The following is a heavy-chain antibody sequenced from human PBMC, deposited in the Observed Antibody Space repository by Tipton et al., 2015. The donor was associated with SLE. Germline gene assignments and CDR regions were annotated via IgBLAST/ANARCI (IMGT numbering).Heavy chain of an antibody. Sequence: LRLSCTVSGGSLSCYYWSWLRQPAGKGLEWIGRIYTSGSTNYNPSLKSRVTMSVDTSKNQFSLKLSSVTAADTAVYYCATLGATTDFDYWGQGTLVTVSS. D-gene: IGHD1-26*01. CDR2: IYTSGST. V-gene: IGHV4-4*07. CDR1: GGSLSCYY. J-gene: IGHJ4*02. CDR3: ATLGATTDFDY.